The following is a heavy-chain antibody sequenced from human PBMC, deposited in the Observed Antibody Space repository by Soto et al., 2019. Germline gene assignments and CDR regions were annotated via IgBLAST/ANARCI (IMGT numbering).Heavy chain of an antibody. J-gene: IGHJ3*02. CDR1: GGSISSGGYY. Sequence: TLSLTCTVSGGSISSGGYYWSWIRQHPGKGLEWIGYIYYSGSTYYNPSLKSRVTISVDTSKNQFSLKLSSVTAADMAVYYCARDHYYDSSGYYSYAFDIWGQGTMGTVS. CDR2: IYYSGST. V-gene: IGHV4-31*03. CDR3: ARDHYYDSSGYYSYAFDI. D-gene: IGHD3-22*01.